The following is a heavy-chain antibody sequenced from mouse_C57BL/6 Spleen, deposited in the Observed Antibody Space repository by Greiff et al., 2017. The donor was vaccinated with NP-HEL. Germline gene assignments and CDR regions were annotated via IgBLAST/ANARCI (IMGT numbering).Heavy chain of an antibody. D-gene: IGHD1-1*01. CDR1: GYTFTSYG. CDR2: IYPRSGNT. V-gene: IGHV1-81*01. J-gene: IGHJ1*03. CDR3: ARASITTVVANWYFDV. Sequence: VQLQQSGAELARPGASVKLSCKASGYTFTSYGISWVKQRTGQGLEWIGEIYPRSGNTYYNEKFKGKATLTADKSSSTAYMELRSLTSEDSAVYFCARASITTVVANWYFDVWGTGTTVSVSS.